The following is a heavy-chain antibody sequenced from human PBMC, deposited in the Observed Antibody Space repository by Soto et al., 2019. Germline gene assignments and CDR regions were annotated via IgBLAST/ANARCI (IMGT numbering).Heavy chain of an antibody. D-gene: IGHD3-3*01. CDR1: GFTFSSYG. J-gene: IGHJ6*02. V-gene: IGHV3-33*01. CDR2: IWYDGSNK. Sequence: GGSLRLSCSASGFTFSSYGMHWVRQAPGKGLEWVAVIWYDGSNKYYADSVKGRFTISRDNSKNTLYLQMNSLRAEDTAVYYCARGADFWSGWPGMDVWGQGTTVTVSS. CDR3: ARGADFWSGWPGMDV.